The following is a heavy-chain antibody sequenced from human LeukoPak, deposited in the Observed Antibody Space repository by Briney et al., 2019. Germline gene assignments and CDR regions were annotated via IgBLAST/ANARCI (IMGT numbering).Heavy chain of an antibody. Sequence: SETLSLTCSVSGGSMKDYYWTWIRQHPGKGLEWIGYKYYSGSAKYNPSLKSRLTISIDTSKNQFSLQLSSVTAADTATYYCATPYCSSISCLDVFNMWGQGTRVTVSS. CDR3: ATPYCSSISCLDVFNM. V-gene: IGHV4-59*12. CDR2: KYYSGSA. CDR1: GGSMKDYY. J-gene: IGHJ3*02. D-gene: IGHD2-2*01.